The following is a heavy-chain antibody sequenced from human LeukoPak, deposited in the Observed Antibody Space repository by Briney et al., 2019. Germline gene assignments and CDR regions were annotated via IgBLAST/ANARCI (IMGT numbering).Heavy chain of an antibody. CDR2: IGSGDDL. Sequence: AGGSLRLSCAASGFTFSSYAMSWVRQAPGKGLEWVSTIGSGDDLHYADSVKGRFTVSRDDPQNTLYLQMNSLRAEDAAIYYCAKDATPGNSVYDHFDYWGQGTLVTVSS. D-gene: IGHD5/OR15-5a*01. V-gene: IGHV3-23*01. CDR1: GFTFSSYA. CDR3: AKDATPGNSVYDHFDY. J-gene: IGHJ4*02.